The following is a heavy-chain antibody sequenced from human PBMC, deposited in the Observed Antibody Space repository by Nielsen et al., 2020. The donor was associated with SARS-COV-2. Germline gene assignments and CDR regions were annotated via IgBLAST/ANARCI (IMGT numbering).Heavy chain of an antibody. V-gene: IGHV1-2*02. CDR3: ARDLVAGIPVFDY. Sequence: ASVKVSCKASGYTFTSYGISWVRQAPGQGLEWMGWINPNSGGTNYAQKFQGRVTMTRDTSISTAYMELSRLRSDDTAVYYCARDLVAGIPVFDYWGQGTLVTVSS. D-gene: IGHD6-19*01. J-gene: IGHJ4*02. CDR1: GYTFTSYG. CDR2: INPNSGGT.